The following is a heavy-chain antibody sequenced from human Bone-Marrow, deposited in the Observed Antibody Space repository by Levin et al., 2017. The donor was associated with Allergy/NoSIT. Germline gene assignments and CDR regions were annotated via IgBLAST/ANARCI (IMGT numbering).Heavy chain of an antibody. CDR1: GFTFSSYS. J-gene: IGHJ5*02. Sequence: GESLKISCAASGFTFSSYSMNWVRQAPGKGLEWVSYISSSSSTIYYADSVKGRFTISRDNAKNSLYLQMNSLRAEDTAVYYCARDSSTSCYASSWFDPWGQGTLVTVSS. CDR3: ARDSSTSCYASSWFDP. V-gene: IGHV3-48*01. CDR2: ISSSSSTI. D-gene: IGHD2-2*01.